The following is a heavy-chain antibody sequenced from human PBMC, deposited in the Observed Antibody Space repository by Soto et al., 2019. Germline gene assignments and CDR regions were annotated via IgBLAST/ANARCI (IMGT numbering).Heavy chain of an antibody. D-gene: IGHD3-22*01. Sequence: QVQLQESGPGLVKPSRTLSLTCTVSGGSISSGGYYWSWIRQHPGKGLEWIGYIYYSGSTYYNPSLKSRVTISVDTSKNQFSLKLSSVTAADTAVYYCACSVYYDSSGYLPSPLDYWGQGTLVTVSS. CDR1: GGSISSGGYY. CDR3: ACSVYYDSSGYLPSPLDY. V-gene: IGHV4-31*03. J-gene: IGHJ4*02. CDR2: IYYSGST.